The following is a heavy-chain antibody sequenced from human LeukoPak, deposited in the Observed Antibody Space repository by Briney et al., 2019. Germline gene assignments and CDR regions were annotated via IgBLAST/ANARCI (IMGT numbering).Heavy chain of an antibody. CDR1: GFTFNSYS. J-gene: IGHJ4*02. Sequence: PGGSLRLSCAASGFTFNSYSMNGVRQAPGKGLEWVSSISSSSSYIYYADSVKGRFTISRDNAKNSLYLQMNSLRAEDTAVYYCARVRDTGYDPNDYWGQGTLVTVSS. V-gene: IGHV3-21*01. D-gene: IGHD5-12*01. CDR3: ARVRDTGYDPNDY. CDR2: ISSSSSYI.